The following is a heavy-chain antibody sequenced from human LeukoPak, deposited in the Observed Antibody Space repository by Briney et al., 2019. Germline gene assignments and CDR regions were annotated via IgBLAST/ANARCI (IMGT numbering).Heavy chain of an antibody. CDR1: GFTFSSYG. CDR2: ISYDGSNK. CDR3: VRDNAYTLDY. V-gene: IGHV3-30*03. J-gene: IGHJ4*01. D-gene: IGHD5-24*01. Sequence: GGSLRLSCAASGFTFSSYGMHWVRQAPGKGLEWVAVISYDGSNKYYADSVKGRFTISRDNSKNTLYLQMNSLRAEDTAIYYCVRDNAYTLDYWGHGTLVTVSS.